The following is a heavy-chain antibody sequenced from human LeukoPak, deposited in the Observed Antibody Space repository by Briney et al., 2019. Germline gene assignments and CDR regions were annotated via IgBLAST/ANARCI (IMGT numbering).Heavy chain of an antibody. V-gene: IGHV3-23*01. J-gene: IGHJ4*02. CDR2: ISHSGGTT. D-gene: IGHD3-10*01. CDR1: GFIFSSYA. Sequence: GGSLRLSCAASGFIFSSYAMSWARQAPGKGLEWVSSISHSGGTTFYADSVKGRFTISRDNSKNTLYLQMNSLRAEDTAVYYCAKRASGSGTSLYYFGYWGQGTLVTVSS. CDR3: AKRASGSGTSLYYFGY.